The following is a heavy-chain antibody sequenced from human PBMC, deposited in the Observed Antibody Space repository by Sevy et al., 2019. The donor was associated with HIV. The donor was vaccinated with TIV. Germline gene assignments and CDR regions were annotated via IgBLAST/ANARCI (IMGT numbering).Heavy chain of an antibody. CDR3: ARDLSTSWYSFDY. J-gene: IGHJ4*02. CDR1: GYTFTGYY. D-gene: IGHD6-13*01. V-gene: IGHV1-2*02. CDR2: INPNSGAT. Sequence: ASVKVSCKASGYTFTGYYIHWVRQAPGQGLEWMGWINPNSGATKYAQKFQGRVTMTRDTSISTAYMELNRLRSDDTALSYCARDLSTSWYSFDYWGQGTLVTVSS.